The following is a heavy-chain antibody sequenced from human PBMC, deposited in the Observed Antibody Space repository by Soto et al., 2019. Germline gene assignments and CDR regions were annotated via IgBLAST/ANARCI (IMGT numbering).Heavy chain of an antibody. J-gene: IGHJ3*02. CDR3: AREGYYYDSSGIPGAFDI. CDR2: IYSGGST. CDR1: GFTVSSNY. Sequence: PGGSLRLSCAASGFTVSSNYISWVRQAPGKGLEWVSVIYSGGSTYYADSVKGRFTISRDNSKNTLYLQMNSLRAEDTAVYYCAREGYYYDSSGIPGAFDIWGQGTMVTVSS. V-gene: IGHV3-53*01. D-gene: IGHD3-22*01.